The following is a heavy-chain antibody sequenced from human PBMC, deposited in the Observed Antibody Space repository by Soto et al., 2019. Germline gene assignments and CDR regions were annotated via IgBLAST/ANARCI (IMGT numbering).Heavy chain of an antibody. CDR1: GGTFSTSA. J-gene: IGHJ6*02. CDR3: ARDKDRQQLGGNYYYILDV. Sequence: QVQLMQAGAEVKTPGSSVKVSCKASGGTFSTSAISWVRQAPGEGLEWVGGIMPVFATPDYAQKFQGRVTIYADESTTTAYLELTSLTTDDTAVYYCARDKDRQQLGGNYYYILDVWGHGTAITVSS. CDR2: IMPVFATP. D-gene: IGHD3-3*02. V-gene: IGHV1-69*12.